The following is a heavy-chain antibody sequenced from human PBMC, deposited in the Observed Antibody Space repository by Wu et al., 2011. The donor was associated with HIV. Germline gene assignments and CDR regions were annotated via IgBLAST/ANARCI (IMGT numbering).Heavy chain of an antibody. CDR1: GGTFSSYG. Sequence: QVQLVQSGAEVKKPGSSVKVSCKASGGTFSSYGISWVRQAPGQGLEWMGGIIPMFGTAKYAQKFQGRVTITTDESTSTAYMELSSLRSEDTAIYYCARSGEAAAHYYYYLNIWGEGTTVTVSS. V-gene: IGHV1-69*05. CDR3: ARSGEAAAHYYYYLNI. J-gene: IGHJ6*03. CDR2: IIPMFGTA. D-gene: IGHD2-21*01.